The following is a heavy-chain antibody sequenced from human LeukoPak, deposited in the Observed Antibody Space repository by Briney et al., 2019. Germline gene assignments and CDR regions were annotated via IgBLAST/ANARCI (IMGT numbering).Heavy chain of an antibody. Sequence: GGSLRLSCAASGFTFSSYWMHWVRQAPGKGLVWVSRVNSDGSTTNYADSVKGRFTISRDNAKNTLYLQMNSLRAEDTAVYYCAGPMTEIDNWGQGTLVTVSS. D-gene: IGHD2-21*02. CDR3: AGPMTEIDN. CDR2: VNSDGSTT. CDR1: GFTFSSYW. V-gene: IGHV3-74*01. J-gene: IGHJ4*02.